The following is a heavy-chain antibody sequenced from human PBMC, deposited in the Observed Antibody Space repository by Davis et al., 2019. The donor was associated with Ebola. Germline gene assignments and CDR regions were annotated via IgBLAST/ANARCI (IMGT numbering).Heavy chain of an antibody. V-gene: IGHV1-69*04. CDR2: IIPILGIA. Sequence: SVKVSCKASGGTFSSYTISWVRQAPGQGLEWMGRIIPILGIANYAQKFQGRVTITADKSTSAAYMELSSLRSEDTAVYYCAREIGVSGDDYWGQGTLVTVSS. CDR3: AREIGVSGDDY. J-gene: IGHJ4*02. D-gene: IGHD6-13*01. CDR1: GGTFSSYT.